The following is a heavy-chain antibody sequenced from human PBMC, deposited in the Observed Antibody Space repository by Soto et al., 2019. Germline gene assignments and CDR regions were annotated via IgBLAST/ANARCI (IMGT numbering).Heavy chain of an antibody. Sequence: TGWSLRLSCAASGFTFSSYAMSWVRQAPGKGLEWVSAISGSGGSTYYADSVKGRFTISRDNSKNTLYLQMNSLRAEDTAVYYCAKLSDSSGYYSLRLLDYFDYWGQGTLVTVSS. CDR1: GFTFSSYA. CDR2: ISGSGGST. CDR3: AKLSDSSGYYSLRLLDYFDY. D-gene: IGHD3-22*01. V-gene: IGHV3-23*01. J-gene: IGHJ4*02.